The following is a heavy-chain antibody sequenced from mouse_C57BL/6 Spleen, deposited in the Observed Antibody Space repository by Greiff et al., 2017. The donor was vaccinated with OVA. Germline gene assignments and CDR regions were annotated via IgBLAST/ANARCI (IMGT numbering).Heavy chain of an antibody. CDR1: GYTFTDYY. CDR2: INPNNGGT. J-gene: IGHJ4*01. V-gene: IGHV1-26*01. CDR3: ARYGNLDY. Sequence: EVQLQQSGPELVKPGASVKISCKASGYTFTDYYMNWVKQSHGKSLEWIGDINPNNGGTSYNQKFKGKATLTVDKSSSTAYMELRSLTSEDSAVYYCARYGNLDYWGQGTSVTVSS. D-gene: IGHD2-1*01.